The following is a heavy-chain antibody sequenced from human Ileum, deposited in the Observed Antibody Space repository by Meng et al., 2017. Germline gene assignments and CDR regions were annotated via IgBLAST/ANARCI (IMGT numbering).Heavy chain of an antibody. CDR2: IIPIFGIA. CDR1: GGTFSTYA. D-gene: IGHD6-13*01. CDR3: ARVNRYSSTWYFDY. Sequence: QVHVVQSGAEMKKPGSSVRVSCRASGGTFSTYAISWVRQAPGQGLEWMGGIIPIFGIANYAQKFQGRITITADESTSTAYMELSSLRSEDTAVYYCARVNRYSSTWYFDYWGQGTLVTVSS. J-gene: IGHJ4*02. V-gene: IGHV1-69*01.